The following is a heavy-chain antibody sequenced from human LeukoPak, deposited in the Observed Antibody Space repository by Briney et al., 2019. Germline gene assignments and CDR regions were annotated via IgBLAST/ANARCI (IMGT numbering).Heavy chain of an antibody. CDR1: GFTFSTYN. D-gene: IGHD3-3*01. Sequence: GGSLRLSCAASGFTFSTYNMNWVRQAPGKGLEWVSQISSSGSSKYYADSARGRFAISRDNVWNSLYLQMDSLRADDTAVYYCARRITISGVGYYMDVWGKGTTVTVSS. V-gene: IGHV3-48*01. CDR2: ISSSGSSK. J-gene: IGHJ6*04. CDR3: ARRITISGVGYYMDV.